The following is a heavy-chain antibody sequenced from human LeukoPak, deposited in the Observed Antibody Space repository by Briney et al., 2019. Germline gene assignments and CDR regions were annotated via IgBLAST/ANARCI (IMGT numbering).Heavy chain of an antibody. CDR2: IKQDGGEK. Sequence: GGSLRLSCAASGFTFRNYWMSWVRQAPGKGLEWVANIKQDGGEKYYVDSVKGRFTISRDNAKNSLYLQMNSLRAEDTAVYYCARVTYYYDSSGYYLTCAFDYWGQGTLVTVSS. CDR3: ARVTYYYDSSGYYLTCAFDY. J-gene: IGHJ4*02. V-gene: IGHV3-7*01. D-gene: IGHD3-22*01. CDR1: GFTFRNYW.